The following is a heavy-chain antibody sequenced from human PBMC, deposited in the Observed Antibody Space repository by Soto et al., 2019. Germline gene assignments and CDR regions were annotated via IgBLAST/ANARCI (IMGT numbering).Heavy chain of an antibody. Sequence: ASVKVSCKASGFTFTSAAVQWVRQARGQRLEGIGWIVVGSGNTNYAQKFQERVTITRDMSTSTAYMELSSLRSEATAVYYCGGSGSSAAFYGMDVWGQGTPVTVSS. CDR2: IVVGSGNT. V-gene: IGHV1-58*01. CDR1: GFTFTSAA. J-gene: IGHJ6*02. D-gene: IGHD3-10*01. CDR3: GGSGSSAAFYGMDV.